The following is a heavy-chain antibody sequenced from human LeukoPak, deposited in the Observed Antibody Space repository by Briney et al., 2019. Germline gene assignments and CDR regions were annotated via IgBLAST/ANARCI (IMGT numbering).Heavy chain of an antibody. Sequence: SETLSLTCSVSGYSISCGHYWGWIRQPPGEGLEWIGSIYRSGNAAYNPSLRPSLKSRVTISVDTSKNQFSLKLRSVTAADTAVYYCARVNWVVDYWGQGTLVTVSS. D-gene: IGHD7-27*01. CDR1: GYSISCGHY. CDR3: ARVNWVVDY. CDR2: IYRSGNA. V-gene: IGHV4-38-2*02. J-gene: IGHJ4*02.